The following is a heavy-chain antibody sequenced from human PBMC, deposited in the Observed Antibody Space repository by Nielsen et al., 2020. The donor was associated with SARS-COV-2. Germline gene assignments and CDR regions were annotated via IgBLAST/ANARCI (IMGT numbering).Heavy chain of an antibody. CDR1: GGSISSGGYS. D-gene: IGHD3-10*01. V-gene: IGHV4-30-2*01. CDR2: IYHSGST. Sequence: SETLSLTCAVSGGSISSGGYSWSWIRQPPGKGLEWIGYIYHSGSTYYNSSLKSRVTISVDRSKNQFSLKLSSVTAADTAVYYCARGRGPIDYWGQGTLVTVSS. J-gene: IGHJ4*02. CDR3: ARGRGPIDY.